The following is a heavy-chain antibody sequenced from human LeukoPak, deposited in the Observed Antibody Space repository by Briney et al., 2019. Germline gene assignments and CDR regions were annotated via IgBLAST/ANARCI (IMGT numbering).Heavy chain of an antibody. CDR3: ATQNFDY. J-gene: IGHJ4*02. CDR2: ISDSGGST. V-gene: IGHV3-23*01. CDR1: GFTLSSYA. Sequence: PGGSLRLSCAASGFTLSSYAMSWVRQAPGQGLEWVSTISDSGGSTYYADSVKGRFTLSRDNSKSTLSLQMNSLIADDTAVYYCATQNFDYWGQGTLVTVSS.